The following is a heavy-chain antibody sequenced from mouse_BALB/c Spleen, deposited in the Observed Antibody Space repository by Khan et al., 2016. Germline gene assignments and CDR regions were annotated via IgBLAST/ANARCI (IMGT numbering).Heavy chain of an antibody. Sequence: EVKLLESGGGLVQPGGSLKLSCAASGFDFSRYWMTWVRQAPGKGLEWIGEINPDSSTINYTPSLKEKFIISSDNAKTTLYLQMSKVRSEDTALYYCGRLYYYSCVDYWSQGTTLTVSS. CDR3: GRLYYYSCVDY. V-gene: IGHV4-1*02. CDR2: INPDSSTI. CDR1: GFDFSRYW. D-gene: IGHD1-1*01. J-gene: IGHJ2*01.